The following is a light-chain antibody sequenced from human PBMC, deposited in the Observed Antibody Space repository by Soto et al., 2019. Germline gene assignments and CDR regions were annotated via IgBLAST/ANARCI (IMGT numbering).Light chain of an antibody. CDR2: DIS. Sequence: VLTQSPDTLSLSPGERATLSCRASQSVGSRSLGWYQQKPGQAPRLVIFDISNRATGIPDRFSGSGSGTDCTLTISRLEPEDFAVYYCQLYSRSPRQITFGQGTRLEIK. J-gene: IGKJ5*01. CDR3: QLYSRSPRQIT. V-gene: IGKV3-20*01. CDR1: QSVGSRS.